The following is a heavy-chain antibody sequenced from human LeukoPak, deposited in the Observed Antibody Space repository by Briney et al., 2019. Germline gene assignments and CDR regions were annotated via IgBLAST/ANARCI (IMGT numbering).Heavy chain of an antibody. V-gene: IGHV4-34*01. CDR3: ASRSYQLPRMSGIKGWFDP. J-gene: IGHJ5*02. CDR1: GRSFSGYY. Sequence: AETLSLTFAVYGRSFSGYYWSWIRQPPGKGLEWIGEFNHSGSTNYNPSLKSRVTISVDTSKNQFCLNLSPVTAADTAVYYCASRSYQLPRMSGIKGWFDPWGQVTLVTVSS. D-gene: IGHD2-2*01. CDR2: FNHSGST.